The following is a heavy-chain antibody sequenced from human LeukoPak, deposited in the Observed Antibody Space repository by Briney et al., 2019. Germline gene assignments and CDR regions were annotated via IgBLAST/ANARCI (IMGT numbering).Heavy chain of an antibody. Sequence: PSETLSLTCAVYGGSFSGYYWSWIRQPPGKGLEWIGEINHSGSTNYNPSLESRVTISVDTSKNQFSLKLSSVTAADTAVYYCARSGPRAYDFWSGYHNWFDPWGQGTLVTVSS. CDR2: INHSGST. J-gene: IGHJ5*02. CDR3: ARSGPRAYDFWSGYHNWFDP. D-gene: IGHD3-3*01. CDR1: GGSFSGYY. V-gene: IGHV4-34*01.